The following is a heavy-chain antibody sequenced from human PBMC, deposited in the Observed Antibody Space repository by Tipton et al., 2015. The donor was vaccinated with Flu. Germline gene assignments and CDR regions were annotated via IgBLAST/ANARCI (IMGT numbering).Heavy chain of an antibody. J-gene: IGHJ3*01. D-gene: IGHD5-12*01. CDR1: GYFFTSYW. CDR3: ARRIVATIWAFDV. CDR2: IHLDASDT. V-gene: IGHV5-51*03. Sequence: VQLVQSGAEVKKPGESLMISCKTSGYFFTSYWIAWVRQVPGKGLEWMGMIHLDASDTRYSPSFQGHVSMSAGKSIRTAYLHVSSLKASDTAMYYCARRIVATIWAFDVWGQGTMVSVSS.